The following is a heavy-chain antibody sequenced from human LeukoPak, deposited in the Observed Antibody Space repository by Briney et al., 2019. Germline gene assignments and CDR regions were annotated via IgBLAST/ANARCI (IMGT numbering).Heavy chain of an antibody. J-gene: IGHJ4*02. Sequence: SETLSLTCTVSGGSISSSSYYWGWIRQPPGKGLEWIGSIYYSGSTYYNPSLKSRVTISVDTSKNQFSLKLSSVTAADTAVYYCAREYSGSYLNWGQGTLVTVSS. CDR1: GGSISSSSYY. V-gene: IGHV4-39*02. D-gene: IGHD1-26*01. CDR2: IYYSGST. CDR3: AREYSGSYLN.